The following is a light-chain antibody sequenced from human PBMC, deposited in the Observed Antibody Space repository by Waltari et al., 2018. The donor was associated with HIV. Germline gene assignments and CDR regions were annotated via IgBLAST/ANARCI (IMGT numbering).Light chain of an antibody. CDR3: QSYDSSLSVVV. Sequence: QSVLTQPPSVSGAPGQRVTISCTGSSSNIGAGYDVHWYQHLPGTAPKLLIYGNSSRPSGVLDRFSGSKSGTSASLTSTGLQAEDESDYYCQSYDSSLSVVVFGGGTKLTVL. J-gene: IGLJ2*01. CDR2: GNS. CDR1: SSNIGAGYD. V-gene: IGLV1-40*01.